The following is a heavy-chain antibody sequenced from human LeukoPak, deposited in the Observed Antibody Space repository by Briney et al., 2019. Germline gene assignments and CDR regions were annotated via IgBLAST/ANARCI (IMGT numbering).Heavy chain of an antibody. Sequence: ASVKVSCKASGYTFTGYYMHWVRQAPGQGLEWMGWINPNSGGTNYAQKFQGRVTLTRDTSISTAYMGLSRLRSDDTAVYYCARGGLRGCSSTSCYTWWFDPWGQGTLVTVSS. CDR1: GYTFTGYY. D-gene: IGHD2-2*02. J-gene: IGHJ5*02. CDR2: INPNSGGT. CDR3: ARGGLRGCSSTSCYTWWFDP. V-gene: IGHV1-2*02.